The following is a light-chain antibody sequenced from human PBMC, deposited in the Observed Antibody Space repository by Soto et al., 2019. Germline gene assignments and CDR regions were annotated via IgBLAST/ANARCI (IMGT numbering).Light chain of an antibody. CDR2: DVG. Sequence: QSALTQPASVSGSPGQSIAISCTGTSSDVGAYNYVSWYQQHPGKAPKLIIYDVGNRPSGVSDRFSGSKSGNTASLTISGLQAEDEADYYCSSYTRSNSVVFSGGTKVTVL. V-gene: IGLV2-14*03. CDR3: SSYTRSNSVV. CDR1: SSDVGAYNY. J-gene: IGLJ3*02.